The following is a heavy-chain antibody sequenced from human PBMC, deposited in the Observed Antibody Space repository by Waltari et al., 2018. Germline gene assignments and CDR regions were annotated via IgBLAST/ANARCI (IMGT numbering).Heavy chain of an antibody. Sequence: QVQLQQWGAGLLKPSETLSLTCAVYGGSFSDYYWSWIRQPPGKGLEWIAEVNHSGGTEYNPSLRSRVIISVDASKNQFSLRLRSVTAADTAVYFCAGSRGGKYSSTAPDYWGQGTLVTVSS. V-gene: IGHV4-34*01. CDR1: GGSFSDYY. CDR3: AGSRGGKYSSTAPDY. D-gene: IGHD2-21*01. CDR2: VNHSGGT. J-gene: IGHJ4*02.